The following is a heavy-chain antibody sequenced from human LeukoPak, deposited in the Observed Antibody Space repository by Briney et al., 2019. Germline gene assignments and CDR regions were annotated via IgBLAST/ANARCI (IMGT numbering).Heavy chain of an antibody. Sequence: SETLSLTCTVSGGSISSSSYYWGWIRQPPGKGLEWIGSIYYSGSTYYNPSLKSRVTISVDTSKNQFSLKLSSVTAADTAVYYCARGLKVAARYRHYYYYYMDVWGKGTTVTVSS. D-gene: IGHD6-6*01. J-gene: IGHJ6*03. CDR2: IYYSGST. V-gene: IGHV4-39*07. CDR3: ARGLKVAARYRHYYYYYMDV. CDR1: GGSISSSSYY.